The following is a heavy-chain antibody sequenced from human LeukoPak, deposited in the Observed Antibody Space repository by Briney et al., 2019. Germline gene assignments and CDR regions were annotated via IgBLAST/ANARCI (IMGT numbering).Heavy chain of an antibody. Sequence: KPGGSLRLSCAASGFTFSSYSMNWVRQAPGKGGEWVSSISSSSSYIYYADSVKGRFTISRDNAKNSLYLQMNSLRAEDTAVYYCARDPGWELLNYYYYYMDVWGKGTTVTVSS. CDR3: ARDPGWELLNYYYYYMDV. J-gene: IGHJ6*03. CDR2: ISSSSSYI. CDR1: GFTFSSYS. V-gene: IGHV3-21*01. D-gene: IGHD1-26*01.